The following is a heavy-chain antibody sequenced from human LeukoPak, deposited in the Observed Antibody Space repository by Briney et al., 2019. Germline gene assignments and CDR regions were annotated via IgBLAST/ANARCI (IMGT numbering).Heavy chain of an antibody. CDR3: AKEGTAMASSYFDY. Sequence: PGGSLRLSCAASGFTFSSYGMQWVRQAPGKGLEWVAVILHDGTVQYYAEPVKGRFTISRDNSDNTLYLQMNSLRNEDTAMYYCAKEGTAMASSYFDYWGQGTLITVSS. CDR2: ILHDGTVQ. V-gene: IGHV3-30*18. J-gene: IGHJ4*02. D-gene: IGHD5-18*01. CDR1: GFTFSSYG.